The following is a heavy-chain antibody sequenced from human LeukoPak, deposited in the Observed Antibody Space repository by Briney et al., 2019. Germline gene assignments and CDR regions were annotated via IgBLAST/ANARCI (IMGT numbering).Heavy chain of an antibody. CDR1: GGSISSSSYY. CDR2: IYYSGST. CDR3: ARRIGYSGYDAGFDP. V-gene: IGHV4-39*01. J-gene: IGHJ5*02. D-gene: IGHD5-12*01. Sequence: PSETLSLTCTVSGGSISSSSYYWGWIRQPPGRGLEWIGSIYYSGSTYYNPSLKSRVTISVDTSKNQFSLKLSSVTAADTAVYYCARRIGYSGYDAGFDPWGQGTLVTVSS.